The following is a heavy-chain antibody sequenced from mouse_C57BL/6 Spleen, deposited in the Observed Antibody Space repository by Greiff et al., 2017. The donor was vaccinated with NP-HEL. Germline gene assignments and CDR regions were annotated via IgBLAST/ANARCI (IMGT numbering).Heavy chain of an antibody. Sequence: EVQLQESGGGLVKPGGSLKLSCAASGFTFSDYGMHWVRQAPEKGLEWVAYISSGRCTIYYADTVKVRITISRDNAKNTLFLQRTSLRSEDTAMYYCARKGPDYAMDYWGQGTSVTVSS. V-gene: IGHV5-17*01. CDR3: ARKGPDYAMDY. CDR2: ISSGRCTI. J-gene: IGHJ4*01. CDR1: GFTFSDYG.